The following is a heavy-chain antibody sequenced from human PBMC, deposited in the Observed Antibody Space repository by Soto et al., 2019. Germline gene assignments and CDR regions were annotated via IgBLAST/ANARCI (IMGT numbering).Heavy chain of an antibody. Sequence: EVQLVESGGGLVKPGGSLRLSCAVSGFTFSSCTMNWVRQAPGKGLEWVSSISGSSSTYYADSVKGRFTISRDNAKNSLFLQMSSLRAEETAVYYCSREVQPVVRREYDYWGQGTLVTVSS. CDR2: ISGSSST. D-gene: IGHD1-1*01. V-gene: IGHV3-21*01. CDR3: SREVQPVVRREYDY. J-gene: IGHJ4*02. CDR1: GFTFSSCT.